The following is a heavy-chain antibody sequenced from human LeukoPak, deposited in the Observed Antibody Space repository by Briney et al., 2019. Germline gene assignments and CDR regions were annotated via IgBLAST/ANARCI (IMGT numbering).Heavy chain of an antibody. D-gene: IGHD1-26*01. CDR1: GGSVGSGDYY. J-gene: IGHJ6*03. Sequence: SETLSLTCTVSGGSVGSGDYYWSWIRQPPGKGLDWIGCIYHSGSTYYNPSLKSRVTISLHTPKNQFSLKLSSVTAADTAVYYCARASSGSYSGPIYYYYYMDVWGKGTTVTVSS. V-gene: IGHV4-30-4*08. CDR2: IYHSGST. CDR3: ARASSGSYSGPIYYYYYMDV.